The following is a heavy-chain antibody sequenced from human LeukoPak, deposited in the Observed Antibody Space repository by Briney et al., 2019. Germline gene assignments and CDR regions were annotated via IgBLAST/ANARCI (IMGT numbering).Heavy chain of an antibody. D-gene: IGHD2-2*01. CDR1: GEPFSGYH. Sequence: PSETLSLTCAVYGEPFSGYHWSWIRQTPGKGLEWIGKIDHTGSTIYNPSLKSRLTISVDTPKNQFSLELSSVTAADTAVYYCARGRYCDSTNCPYEGGFYYMDVWGKGTTVIVSS. CDR2: IDHTGST. V-gene: IGHV4-34*01. CDR3: ARGRYCDSTNCPYEGGFYYMDV. J-gene: IGHJ6*03.